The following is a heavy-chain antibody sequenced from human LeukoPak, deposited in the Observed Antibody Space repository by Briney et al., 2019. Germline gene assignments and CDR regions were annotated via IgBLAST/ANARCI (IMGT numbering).Heavy chain of an antibody. Sequence: PSETLSLTCTVSGGSISSYYWSWIRQPPGKGLEWIGYIYYSGSTNYNPSLKSRATISVDTSKNQFSLKLSSVTAADTAVYYCARDRRAFDYWGQGTLVTVSS. V-gene: IGHV4-59*01. CDR3: ARDRRAFDY. CDR2: IYYSGST. CDR1: GGSISSYY. J-gene: IGHJ4*02.